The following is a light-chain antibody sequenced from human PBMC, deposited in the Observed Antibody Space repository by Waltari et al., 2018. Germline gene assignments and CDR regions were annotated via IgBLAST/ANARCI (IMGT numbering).Light chain of an antibody. V-gene: IGKV3-20*01. CDR2: DAF. CDR3: QKYESVPAT. J-gene: IGKJ1*01. CDR1: QSVSRA. Sequence: EIVLTQSTGTLSLSPGERATLSCRASQSVSRALAWYQQKPGQAPRLLIYDAFSRATGIPDMFSGSGSGTDFSLTISRLEPEDFAVYYCQKYESVPATFGQGTKVEIK.